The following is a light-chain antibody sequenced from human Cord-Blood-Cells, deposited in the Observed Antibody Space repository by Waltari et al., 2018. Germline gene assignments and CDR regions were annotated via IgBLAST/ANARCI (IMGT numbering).Light chain of an antibody. CDR1: QSISSY. J-gene: IGKJ2*01. CDR3: QQSYSTPYT. CDR2: AAS. V-gene: IGKV1-39*01. Sequence: DLQMTQSTYPLSASVGDRVTITCRASQSISSYLNWYQQKPGKAPKLLIYAASSLQSGVPSRFSGSGSGTDFTLTISSLQPEDFATYYCQQSYSTPYTFGQGTKLEIK.